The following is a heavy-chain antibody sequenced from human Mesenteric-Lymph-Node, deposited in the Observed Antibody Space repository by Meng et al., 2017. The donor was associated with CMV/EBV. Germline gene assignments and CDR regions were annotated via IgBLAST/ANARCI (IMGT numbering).Heavy chain of an antibody. CDR1: GFPFINYG. V-gene: IGHV3-33*06. J-gene: IGHJ4*02. CDR3: AKEGGEYDSWSGYFDD. D-gene: IGHD3-3*01. Sequence: GESLKISCAASGFPFINYGMHWVRQAPGKGLEWVAVVWYDGTNEYYAESVRGRFTISRDNSKNTLYLQMNSLTVEDTAVYYCAKEGGEYDSWSGYFDDWGQGTLVTVSS. CDR2: VWYDGTNE.